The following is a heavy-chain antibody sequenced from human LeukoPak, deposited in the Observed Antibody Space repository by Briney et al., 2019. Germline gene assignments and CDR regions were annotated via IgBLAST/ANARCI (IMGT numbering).Heavy chain of an antibody. J-gene: IGHJ6*02. CDR2: IYSGGTT. CDR3: ARELREEVLGATRPTYGMDV. V-gene: IGHV3-53*04. CDR1: GFSVSINY. Sequence: PGGSLRLSCAVSGFSVSINYMNWVRQAPGKGLEWVSVIYSGGTTYYADSVKGRFTLSRHNSKNTLFLQMNSLRPEDTAVYYCARELREEVLGATRPTYGMDVWGQGTTVTVS. D-gene: IGHD2-15*01.